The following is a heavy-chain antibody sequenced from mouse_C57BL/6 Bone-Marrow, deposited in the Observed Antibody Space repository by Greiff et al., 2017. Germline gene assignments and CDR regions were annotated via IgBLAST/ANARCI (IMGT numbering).Heavy chain of an antibody. CDR1: GYTFTDYE. Sequence: VHLVESGAELVRPGASVTLSCKASGYTFTDYEMHWVKQTPVHGLEWIGAIDPETGGTAYNQKFKGKAILTADKSSSTAYMELRSLTSEDSAVYYCTRSNWYFDVWGTGTTVTVSS. CDR2: IDPETGGT. J-gene: IGHJ1*03. D-gene: IGHD1-1*01. V-gene: IGHV1-15*01. CDR3: TRSNWYFDV.